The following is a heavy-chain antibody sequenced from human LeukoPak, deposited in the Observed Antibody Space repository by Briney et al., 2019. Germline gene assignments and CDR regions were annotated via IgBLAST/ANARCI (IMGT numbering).Heavy chain of an antibody. CDR2: IYYSGST. J-gene: IGHJ3*02. Sequence: SETLSLTCTVSGGSISSSSYYWGWIRQPPGKGLEWIGSIYYSGSTNYNPSLKSRVTISVDTSKNQFSLKLSSVTAADTAVYYCARPRGWELPLIAFDIWGQGTMVTVSS. CDR1: GGSISSSSYY. V-gene: IGHV4-39*01. D-gene: IGHD1-26*01. CDR3: ARPRGWELPLIAFDI.